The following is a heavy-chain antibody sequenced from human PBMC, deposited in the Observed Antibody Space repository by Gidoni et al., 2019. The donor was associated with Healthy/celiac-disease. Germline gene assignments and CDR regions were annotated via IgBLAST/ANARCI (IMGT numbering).Heavy chain of an antibody. D-gene: IGHD6-6*01. CDR1: GFTFSSYS. Sequence: EVQLVESGGGLVKPGGSLRLSCAASGFTFSSYSMNWVRQAPGKGLEWVSSISSSSSYIYYADSVKGRFTISRDNAKNSLYLQVNSLRAEDTAVYYCARAEYLPYYFDFWGQGTLVTVSS. V-gene: IGHV3-21*01. CDR2: ISSSSSYI. J-gene: IGHJ4*02. CDR3: ARAEYLPYYFDF.